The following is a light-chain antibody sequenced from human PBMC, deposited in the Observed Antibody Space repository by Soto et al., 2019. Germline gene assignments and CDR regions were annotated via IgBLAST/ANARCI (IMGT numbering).Light chain of an antibody. CDR2: SAS. CDR3: QQTYSAPPT. V-gene: IGKV1-39*01. CDR1: QGITDY. J-gene: IGKJ2*01. Sequence: DIQMTQSPSSLSASVGDRVAITCRAGQGITDYLNWYQQKAGKAPKLLISSASRLQTGVPSRFSGYRSGTDFTLTINSLQPEDFATYYCQQTYSAPPTFGRGTKLE.